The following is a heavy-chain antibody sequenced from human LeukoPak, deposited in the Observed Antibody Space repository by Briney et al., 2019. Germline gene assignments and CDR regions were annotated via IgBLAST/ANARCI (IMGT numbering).Heavy chain of an antibody. J-gene: IGHJ4*02. CDR2: FDPEDGET. D-gene: IGHD3-9*01. CDR3: ATYDILTGYHNYFDY. Sequence: ASVKVSCKVSGYTLTELSMYWVRQAPGKGLEWMGGFDPEDGETIYAQKFQGRVTMTEDTSTDTAYMELSSLRSEDTAVYYCATYDILTGYHNYFDYWGQGTLVTVSS. V-gene: IGHV1-24*01. CDR1: GYTLTELS.